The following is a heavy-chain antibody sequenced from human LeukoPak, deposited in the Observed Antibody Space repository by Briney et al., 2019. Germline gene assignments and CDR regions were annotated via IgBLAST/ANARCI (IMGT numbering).Heavy chain of an antibody. J-gene: IGHJ4*02. CDR1: GGSISSGDYY. D-gene: IGHD3-22*01. CDR3: ARAFLYDSSGYTPGFDY. Sequence: SQTLSLTCTVSGGSISSGDYYWSWIRQPPGKGLEWIGYIYYSGSTYYNPSLKSRVTISVDTSKNQFSLKLSSVTAADTAVYYCARAFLYDSSGYTPGFDYWGQGTLVTVSS. V-gene: IGHV4-30-4*08. CDR2: IYYSGST.